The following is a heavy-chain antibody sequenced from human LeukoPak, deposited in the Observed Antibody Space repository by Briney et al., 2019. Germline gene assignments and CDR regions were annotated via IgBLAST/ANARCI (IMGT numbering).Heavy chain of an antibody. CDR1: GFTFSSSW. V-gene: IGHV3-48*04. Sequence: GGSLRLSCAASGFTFSSSWMTWVRQAPGKGLEWVSYISSSGSTIYYADSVKGRFTISRDNAKNSLYLQMNSLRAEDTAVYYCARGLWGRGVMDYYGMDVWGQGTTVTVSS. J-gene: IGHJ6*02. D-gene: IGHD3-10*01. CDR3: ARGLWGRGVMDYYGMDV. CDR2: ISSSGSTI.